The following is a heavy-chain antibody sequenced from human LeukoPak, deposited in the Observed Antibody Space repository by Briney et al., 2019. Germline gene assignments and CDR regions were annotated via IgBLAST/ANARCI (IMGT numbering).Heavy chain of an antibody. D-gene: IGHD5-12*01. V-gene: IGHV4-34*01. CDR2: INHSGST. CDR1: GGSFSGYY. J-gene: IGHJ4*02. Sequence: SETLSLTCAVYGGSFSGYYWSWIRQPPGKGLEWIGEINHSGSTNYNPSLKSRVTISVDTSKNQFSLKLSSVTAAGTAVYYCARIGGYSGYDNFDYWGQGTLVTVSS. CDR3: ARIGGYSGYDNFDY.